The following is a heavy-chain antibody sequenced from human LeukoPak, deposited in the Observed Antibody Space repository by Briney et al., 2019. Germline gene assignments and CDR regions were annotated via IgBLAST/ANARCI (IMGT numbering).Heavy chain of an antibody. Sequence: GGSLRLSCAASGFAISTYWMSWVRQAPGKGLEWVANIKQDGSDKYYVDSVKGRFTISRDNAKNSLYLQMNSLRVEDTAVYYCAGRGSGPDYWGQGTLVTVSS. D-gene: IGHD2-15*01. CDR3: AGRGSGPDY. V-gene: IGHV3-7*01. J-gene: IGHJ4*02. CDR2: IKQDGSDK. CDR1: GFAISTYW.